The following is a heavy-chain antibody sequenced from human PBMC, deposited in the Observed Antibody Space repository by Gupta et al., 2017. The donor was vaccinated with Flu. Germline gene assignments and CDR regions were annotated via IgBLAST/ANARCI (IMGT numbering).Heavy chain of an antibody. CDR1: GGTFSSYA. Sequence: QVQLVQSGAEVKKPGSSVKVSCKASGGTFSSYAISWVRQAPGQGLEWMGGIIPIFGTANYAQKFQGRVTITADKSTSTAYMELSSLRSEDTAVYYCAREEKYYDSSGRMRLDYWGQGTLVTVSS. CDR3: AREEKYYDSSGRMRLDY. D-gene: IGHD3-22*01. J-gene: IGHJ4*02. V-gene: IGHV1-69*06. CDR2: IIPIFGTA.